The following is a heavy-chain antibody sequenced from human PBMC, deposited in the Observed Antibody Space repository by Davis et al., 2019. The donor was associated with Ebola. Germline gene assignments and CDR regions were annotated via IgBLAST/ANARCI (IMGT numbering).Heavy chain of an antibody. J-gene: IGHJ4*02. CDR2: IKQDGSEK. CDR3: ARDVGAGYSSGWYRADFDY. Sequence: GGSLRLSCAASGFTFSSYWMSWVRQAPGKGLEWVANIKQDGSEKYYVDSVKGRFTISRDNAKNSLYLQMNSLRAEDTAVYYCARDVGAGYSSGWYRADFDYWGQGTLVTVSS. D-gene: IGHD6-19*01. CDR1: GFTFSSYW. V-gene: IGHV3-7*03.